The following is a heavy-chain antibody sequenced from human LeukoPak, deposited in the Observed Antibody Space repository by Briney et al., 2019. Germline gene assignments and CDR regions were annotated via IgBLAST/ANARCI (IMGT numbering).Heavy chain of an antibody. CDR1: GFTFSDYW. CDR3: ARGYYYGMDV. Sequence: PGGSLRLSCAASGFTFSDYWMTWVRQAPGKGLVWVSRIYSDGSITSYADSVKGRFTISRDNGRNTLYLQMNSLRAEDTAVYYCARGYYYGMDVWGQGTTVTVSS. CDR2: IYSDGSIT. J-gene: IGHJ6*02. V-gene: IGHV3-74*01.